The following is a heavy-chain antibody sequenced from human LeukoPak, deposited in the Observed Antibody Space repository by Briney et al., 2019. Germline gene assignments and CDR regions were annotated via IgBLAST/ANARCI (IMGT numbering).Heavy chain of an antibody. CDR3: ARGPTKAGIAAAGTGDY. CDR1: GYTFTSYA. J-gene: IGHJ4*02. Sequence: ASVKVSCKASGYTFTSYAMNWVRQAPGQGLEWMGWINTNTGNLTYAQGFTGRFVFSLDTSVSTAYLQISSLKAEDTAVYYCARGPTKAGIAAAGTGDYWGQGTLVTVSS. D-gene: IGHD6-13*01. CDR2: INTNTGNL. V-gene: IGHV7-4-1*02.